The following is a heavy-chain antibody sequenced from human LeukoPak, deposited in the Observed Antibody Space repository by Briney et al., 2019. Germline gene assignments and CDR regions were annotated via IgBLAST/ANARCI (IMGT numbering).Heavy chain of an antibody. J-gene: IGHJ4*02. D-gene: IGHD1-7*01. CDR3: ARDRDSKLNLRALEYFDY. CDR1: GYTFTIYG. Sequence: ASVTVSFTASGYTFTIYGNSWVRQAPGQGKGWMGWISAYNGNKNYEQKLQARVTMTTDTSTSTAYMELSSLRSDDTAVYYCARDRDSKLNLRALEYFDYWGQGTLVTVSS. V-gene: IGHV1-18*01. CDR2: ISAYNGNK.